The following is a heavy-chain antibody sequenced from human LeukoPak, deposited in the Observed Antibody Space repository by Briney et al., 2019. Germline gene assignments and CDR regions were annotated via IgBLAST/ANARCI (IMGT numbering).Heavy chain of an antibody. CDR2: ISSSGSTI. D-gene: IGHD2-2*01. CDR3: AREGVVVPAAISY. J-gene: IGHJ4*02. CDR1: GFTFSSYS. Sequence: GGSLRLSCAASGFTFSSYSMNWVRQTPGKGLEWVSYISSSGSTIYYADSVKGRFTISRDNAKNSLYLQMNSLRAEDTAVSYCAREGVVVPAAISYWGQGTLVTVSS. V-gene: IGHV3-48*04.